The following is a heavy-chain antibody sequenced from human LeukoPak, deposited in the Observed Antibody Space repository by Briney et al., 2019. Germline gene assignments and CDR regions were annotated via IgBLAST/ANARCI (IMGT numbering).Heavy chain of an antibody. V-gene: IGHV3-23*01. CDR3: VKSAGKDGYRDVFDI. CDR1: GITFSNSA. D-gene: IGHD5-24*01. Sequence: GGSRRLSCVPSGITFSNSAMNWVRQAPGKGLEWVATITKNGDKTYYADPVRGLFTISRDTFRDTVYLQMNSLRAEDTAVYHCVKSAGKDGYRDVFDIWGQGTVVTVSS. J-gene: IGHJ3*02. CDR2: ITKNGDKT.